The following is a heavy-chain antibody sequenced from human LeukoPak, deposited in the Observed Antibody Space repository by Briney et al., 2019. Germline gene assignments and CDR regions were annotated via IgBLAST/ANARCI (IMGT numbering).Heavy chain of an antibody. CDR2: ITSGSTYI. D-gene: IGHD3-10*01. CDR3: ARARGFDY. CDR1: GFTFSNYN. V-gene: IGHV3-21*01. Sequence: GGSLRLSCAASGFTFSNYNMNWVRQAPGRGLEWVSSITSGSTYIFYADSVKGRFTISRDNAKNSLFLQMNSLRAEDTAVYYCARARGFDYWGQGTLVTVSS. J-gene: IGHJ4*02.